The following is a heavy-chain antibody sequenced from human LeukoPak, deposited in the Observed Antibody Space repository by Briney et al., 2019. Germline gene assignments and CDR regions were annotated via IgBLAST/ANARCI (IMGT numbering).Heavy chain of an antibody. Sequence: GASVKVSCKASGYTFTGYYMHWVRQAPGQGLEWMGWINPNSGGTNYAQKFQGRVTMTRDTSISTAYMELSRLRSDDTAVYYCARDFVYYYGSGSHYYYYGMDVWGQGTTVTFSS. D-gene: IGHD3-10*01. V-gene: IGHV1-2*02. CDR3: ARDFVYYYGSGSHYYYYGMDV. CDR1: GYTFTGYY. CDR2: INPNSGGT. J-gene: IGHJ6*02.